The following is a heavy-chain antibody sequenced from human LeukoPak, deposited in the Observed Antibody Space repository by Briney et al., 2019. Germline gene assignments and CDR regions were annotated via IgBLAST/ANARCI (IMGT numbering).Heavy chain of an antibody. CDR3: ARGDYGDYVKLYFDY. V-gene: IGHV1-18*01. D-gene: IGHD4-17*01. CDR1: GYTFTSYG. Sequence: ASVKVSCKASGYTFTSYGISWVRQAPGQGLEWMGCISAYNGNTNYAQKLQGRVTMTTDTSTSTAYMELRSLRSDDTAVYYCARGDYGDYVKLYFDYWGQGTLVTLSS. CDR2: ISAYNGNT. J-gene: IGHJ4*02.